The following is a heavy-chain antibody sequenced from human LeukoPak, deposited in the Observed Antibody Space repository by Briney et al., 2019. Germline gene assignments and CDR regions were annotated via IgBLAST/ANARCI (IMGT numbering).Heavy chain of an antibody. CDR3: ARDSMVVAPLYYYYGMDV. CDR1: GFTFSSYW. Sequence: GGSLRLSCAASGFTFSSYWMHWVRQAPGKGLVWVSRINSDGSSTSYADSVRGRFTISRDNAKNTLYLQMNSLRAEDTAVYYCARDSMVVAPLYYYYGMDVWGQGTTVTVSS. CDR2: INSDGSST. D-gene: IGHD3-10*01. J-gene: IGHJ6*02. V-gene: IGHV3-74*01.